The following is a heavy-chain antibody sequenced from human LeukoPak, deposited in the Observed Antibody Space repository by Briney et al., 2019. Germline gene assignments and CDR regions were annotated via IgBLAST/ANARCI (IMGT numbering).Heavy chain of an antibody. J-gene: IGHJ6*03. CDR1: GFTFSSYE. Sequence: GGSLRLSCAASGFTFSSYEMNWVRQAPGKGLEWVSYISSSGSTIYYADSVKGRFTIFRDNAKNSLYLQMNSLRAEDTAVYYCARDGIAAAGMSPLYYMDVWGKGTTVTISS. D-gene: IGHD6-13*01. CDR2: ISSSGSTI. V-gene: IGHV3-48*03. CDR3: ARDGIAAAGMSPLYYMDV.